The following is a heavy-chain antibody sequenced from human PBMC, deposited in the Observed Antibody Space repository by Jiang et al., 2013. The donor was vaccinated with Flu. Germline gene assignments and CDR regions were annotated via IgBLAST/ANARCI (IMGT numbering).Heavy chain of an antibody. J-gene: IGHJ3*02. V-gene: IGHV5-51*01. CDR3: ARLTGDSSGLEAFDI. Sequence: LEWMGIIYPGDSDTRYSPSFQGQVTISADKSISTAYLQWSSLKASDTAMYYRARLTGDSSGLEAFDIWGQGTMVTVSS. D-gene: IGHD3-22*01. CDR2: IYPGDSDT.